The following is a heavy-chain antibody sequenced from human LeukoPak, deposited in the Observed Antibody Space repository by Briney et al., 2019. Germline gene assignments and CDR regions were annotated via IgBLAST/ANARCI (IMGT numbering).Heavy chain of an antibody. CDR3: ARDFERGYDLRFFFDF. Sequence: GGSLRLSCAASGFTFDDYGMGWVRQAPGKGLECVATITWNGGRTYYADSVKGRFSITRDRAKNSLYLQMNSLSAEDTALYYCARDFERGYDLRFFFDFWGQGALVTVSS. J-gene: IGHJ4*02. V-gene: IGHV3-20*04. CDR2: ITWNGGRT. D-gene: IGHD5-12*01. CDR1: GFTFDDYG.